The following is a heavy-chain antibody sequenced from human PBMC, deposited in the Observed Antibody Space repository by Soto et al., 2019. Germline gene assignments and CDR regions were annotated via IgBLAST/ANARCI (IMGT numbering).Heavy chain of an antibody. Sequence: EVQVVESGGGLIQPGGSLRLACEVSGFSVTANYISWVRQAPGKGLEWVSVIYSGGSTYYIDSVKGRFSISRDISKNTLYLQMNSLRAEDTAVYYCHGYGYWGQGTIVTVSS. D-gene: IGHD5-12*01. CDR3: HGYGY. CDR2: IYSGGST. CDR1: GFSVTANY. V-gene: IGHV3-53*01. J-gene: IGHJ4*02.